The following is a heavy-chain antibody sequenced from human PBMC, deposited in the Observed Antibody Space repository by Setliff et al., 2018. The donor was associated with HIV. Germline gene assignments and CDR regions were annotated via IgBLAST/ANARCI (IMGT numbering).Heavy chain of an antibody. J-gene: IGHJ4*02. V-gene: IGHV1-69*13. D-gene: IGHD1-26*01. CDR2: IMPIFGTA. CDR1: GGSFSSYG. CDR3: ARGVDGSYRKFFDN. Sequence: SVKVSCKASGGSFSSYGLSWVRQAPGQGLEWMGGIMPIFGTANYAQRFQGRVTIIADASTNTVNMELSSLRSEDTAVYYCARGVDGSYRKFFDNWGQGTLVTVSS.